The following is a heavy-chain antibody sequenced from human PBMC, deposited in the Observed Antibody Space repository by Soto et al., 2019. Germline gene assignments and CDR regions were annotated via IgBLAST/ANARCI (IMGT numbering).Heavy chain of an antibody. CDR2: ISYDGSNK. CDR1: GFTFSSYG. CDR3: AKDRDSSGWYWGGPFDY. V-gene: IGHV3-30*18. D-gene: IGHD6-19*01. Sequence: GGSLRLSCAASGFTFSSYGMHWVRQAPGKGLEWVAVISYDGSNKYYADSVKGRFTISRDNSKNTLYLQMNSLRAEDTAVYYCAKDRDSSGWYWGGPFDYWGQGTLVTVSS. J-gene: IGHJ4*02.